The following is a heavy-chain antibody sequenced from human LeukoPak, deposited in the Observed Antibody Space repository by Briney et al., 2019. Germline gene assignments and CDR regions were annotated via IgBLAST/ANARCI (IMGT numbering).Heavy chain of an antibody. CDR1: GGSISSGGYY. V-gene: IGHV4-30-2*01. CDR3: AKRVAAAGIFDY. D-gene: IGHD6-13*01. J-gene: IGHJ4*02. CDR2: IYQSGST. Sequence: SETLSLTCTVSGGSISSGGYYWSWIRQPPGKGLEWIGYIYQSGSTYYTPSLESRVTTSVDRSKNQFSLRLSSVTAADTAVYYCAKRVAAAGIFDYWGQGTLVTVSS.